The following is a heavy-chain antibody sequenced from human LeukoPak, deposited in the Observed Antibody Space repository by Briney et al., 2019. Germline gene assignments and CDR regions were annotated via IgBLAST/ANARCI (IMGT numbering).Heavy chain of an antibody. V-gene: IGHV1-69*01. CDR2: IIPIFGTA. CDR1: GGTFSSYA. D-gene: IGHD3-3*01. Sequence: GSSVKVSCKASGGTFSSYAISWVRQAPGQGLEWMGGIIPIFGTANYAQKFQGRVTITADESTSTAYMELSGLRSEDTAVYYCARGRYDFWSGYSGSGGKGAFDPWGQGTLVTVSS. CDR3: ARGRYDFWSGYSGSGGKGAFDP. J-gene: IGHJ5*02.